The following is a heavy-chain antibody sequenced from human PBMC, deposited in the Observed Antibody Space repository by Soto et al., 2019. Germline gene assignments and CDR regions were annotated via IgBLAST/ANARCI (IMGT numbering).Heavy chain of an antibody. CDR3: TTAYMELSSLRSEDTAVYYCARDRTGVAAAPGTYYHYYGMDV. CDR1: ELTFINAW. D-gene: IGHD6-13*01. V-gene: IGHV3-15*01. J-gene: IGHJ6*02. Sequence: PGGSLRLSCAATELTFINAWMMWVRQPPGKGLEWIGRIKSTTDGGTTDYAAPVKGRFTISRDDSKNTLYLQINSLTTEDTAVYYCTTAYMELSSLRSEDTAVYYCARDRTGVAAAPGTYYHYYGMDVWGQGTTVTVSS. CDR2: IKSTTDGGTT.